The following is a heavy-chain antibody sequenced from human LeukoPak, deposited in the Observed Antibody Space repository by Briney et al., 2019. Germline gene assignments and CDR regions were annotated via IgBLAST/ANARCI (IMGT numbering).Heavy chain of an antibody. CDR3: AKGFEVATERHTFFDS. CDR1: GFTFSSFG. D-gene: IGHD5-24*01. J-gene: IGHJ4*02. Sequence: PGGTLRLSCAASGFTFSSFGMSWVRQGPGKGLEWVTRISGNGRSTYYADSVKGRFTISRDNSKSTLYLQMYSLSAEDTAIYYCAKGFEVATERHTFFDSWGQGTLVTVSS. V-gene: IGHV3-23*01. CDR2: ISGNGRST.